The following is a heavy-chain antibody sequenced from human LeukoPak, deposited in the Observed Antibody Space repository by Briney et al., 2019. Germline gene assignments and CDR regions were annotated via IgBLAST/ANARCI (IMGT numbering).Heavy chain of an antibody. CDR1: GGSINTNY. CDR2: IYSSGST. CDR3: TRQKSGTTADY. Sequence: SETLTLTCTVSGGSINTNYWSWIRQPPGKGLEWIGYIYSSGSTRYNPSLKSRVTISVDTSKNQFSLKLSSVTAADTAVYYCTRQKSGTTADYWGQGTLVTVSS. V-gene: IGHV4-59*08. D-gene: IGHD1-7*01. J-gene: IGHJ4*02.